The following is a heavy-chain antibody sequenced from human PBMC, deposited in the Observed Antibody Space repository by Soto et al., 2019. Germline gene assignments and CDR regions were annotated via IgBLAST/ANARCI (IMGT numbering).Heavy chain of an antibody. Sequence: EVHLLESGGGLVQPGESLRLSCGASGFTFSSCVMSWVRQAPGNGLEWVSCITDSGSGTYYADSVKGRFTISRDNSKNTMYLQMNNLRAEDTGVYYCAKGLLNGRWYAADWGQGTLVTVSS. CDR2: ITDSGSGT. D-gene: IGHD6-13*01. J-gene: IGHJ4*02. CDR3: AKGLLNGRWYAAD. CDR1: GFTFSSCV. V-gene: IGHV3-23*01.